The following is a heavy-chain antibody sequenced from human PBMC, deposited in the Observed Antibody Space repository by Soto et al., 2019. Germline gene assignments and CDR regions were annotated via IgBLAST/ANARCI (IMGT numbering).Heavy chain of an antibody. Sequence: QDQLVQSGVEVKKPGASVKVSCKASGYSFTNYGITWVRQAPGQGFERMGWISAYNGNTNYAQKFQGRVNMTTDASTSTAYLEWRSLRSDDTAVYYCARDRGVAPPVAGNTHCYYYMDVWGKGTTVTVSS. D-gene: IGHD6-19*01. V-gene: IGHV1-18*01. CDR3: ARDRGVAPPVAGNTHCYYYMDV. CDR2: ISAYNGNT. CDR1: GYSFTNYG. J-gene: IGHJ6*03.